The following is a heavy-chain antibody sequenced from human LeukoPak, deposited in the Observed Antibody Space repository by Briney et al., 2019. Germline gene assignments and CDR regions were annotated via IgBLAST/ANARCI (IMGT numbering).Heavy chain of an antibody. J-gene: IGHJ5*02. CDR2: IYYSGST. CDR1: GGSFSSYY. V-gene: IGHV4-59*01. Sequence: SETLSLTCTVSGGSFSSYYWSWIRQPPGKGLEWIGYIYYSGSTNYNPSLKSRVTISVDTSKNQFSLKLSSVTAADTAVYYCAIARRTTVTTLWFDPWGQGTLVTVSS. D-gene: IGHD4-17*01. CDR3: AIARRTTVTTLWFDP.